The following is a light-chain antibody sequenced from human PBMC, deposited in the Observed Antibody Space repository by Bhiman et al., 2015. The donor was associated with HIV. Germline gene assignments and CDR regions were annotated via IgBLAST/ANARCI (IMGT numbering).Light chain of an antibody. V-gene: IGLV2-14*01. CDR2: DVG. J-gene: IGLJ2*01. Sequence: QSALTQPASVSGSPGQSITISCTGTSSDVGGYNYVSWYQQHPGKAPKLMIYDVGKRPSGVSNRFSGSKSGNTASLTVSGLQDEDEADYYCSSYGGTTNWGAFGGGTKLTVL. CDR1: SSDVGGYNY. CDR3: SSYGGTTNWGA.